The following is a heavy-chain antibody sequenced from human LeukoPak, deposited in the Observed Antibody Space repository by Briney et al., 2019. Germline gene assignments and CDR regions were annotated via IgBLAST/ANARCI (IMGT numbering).Heavy chain of an antibody. CDR2: IYHSGST. J-gene: IGHJ4*02. V-gene: IGHV4-39*07. Sequence: SETLSLTCTVSGGSISSGGYYWSWVRQPPGKGLEWIGEIYHSGSTNYNPSLKSRVTISVDKSKNQFSLKLSSVTAADTAVYYCASSLGIAAAIEDYWGQGTLVTVSS. CDR3: ASSLGIAAAIEDY. D-gene: IGHD6-13*01. CDR1: GGSISSGGYY.